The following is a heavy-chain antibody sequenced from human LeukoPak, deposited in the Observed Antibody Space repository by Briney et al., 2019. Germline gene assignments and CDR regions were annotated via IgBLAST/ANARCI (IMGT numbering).Heavy chain of an antibody. V-gene: IGHV4-61*08. CDR1: GFSLSTSGMC. J-gene: IGHJ3*02. D-gene: IGHD3-10*01. CDR3: ARARTLGYYYGSGSYFSAFDI. Sequence: SGPTLVNPTQTLTLTCSFSGFSLSTSGMCVSWIRQPPGKGLEWIGYIYYSGSTNYNPSLKSRVTISVDTSKNQFSLKLSSVTAADTAVYYCARARTLGYYYGSGSYFSAFDIWGQGTMVTVSS. CDR2: IYYSGST.